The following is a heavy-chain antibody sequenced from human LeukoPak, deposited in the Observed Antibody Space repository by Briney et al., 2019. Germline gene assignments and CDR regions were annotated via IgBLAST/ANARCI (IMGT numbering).Heavy chain of an antibody. J-gene: IGHJ6*02. Sequence: GASLRLSCAASGFTFSTYAMSWIRQAPGKGLEWVSYISSSGSTIYYADSVKGRFTISRDNAKNSLYLRMNSLRAEDTAVYYCARGTVTTGDGMDVWGQGTTVTVSS. CDR3: ARGTVTTGDGMDV. CDR2: ISSSGSTI. CDR1: GFTFSTYA. D-gene: IGHD4-17*01. V-gene: IGHV3-11*01.